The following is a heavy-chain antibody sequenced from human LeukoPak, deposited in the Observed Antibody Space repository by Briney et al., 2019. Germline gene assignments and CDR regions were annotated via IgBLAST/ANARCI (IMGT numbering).Heavy chain of an antibody. V-gene: IGHV3-7*01. D-gene: IGHD4-23*01. Sequence: GGSLRLSCAGSGFPFSNYWMAWVRQAPGKGLEWVANMKDDGGEINYVDSVKGRFTISRDNAKNSFDLQMNSLRVDDTAVYYCVRDRGYSTFDYWGQGTLVIVSS. J-gene: IGHJ4*02. CDR1: GFPFSNYW. CDR3: VRDRGYSTFDY. CDR2: MKDDGGEI.